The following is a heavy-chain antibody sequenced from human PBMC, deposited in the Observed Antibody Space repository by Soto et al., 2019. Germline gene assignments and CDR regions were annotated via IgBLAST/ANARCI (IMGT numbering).Heavy chain of an antibody. CDR1: GFTFSSYA. D-gene: IGHD3-10*01. Sequence: GGSLRLSCAASGFTFSSYAMSWVRQAPGKGLEWVSAISGSGGSTYYADSVKGRFTISRDNSKNTLYLQMNSLRAEDTAVYYCAKGARKFGEFVYAFDIWGQGTMVTVSS. V-gene: IGHV3-23*01. J-gene: IGHJ3*02. CDR3: AKGARKFGEFVYAFDI. CDR2: ISGSGGST.